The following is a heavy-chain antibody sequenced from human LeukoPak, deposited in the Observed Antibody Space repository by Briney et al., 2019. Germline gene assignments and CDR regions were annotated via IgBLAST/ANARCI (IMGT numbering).Heavy chain of an antibody. J-gene: IGHJ4*02. D-gene: IGHD3-16*02. Sequence: ASVKVSCKASGGTFSSYAISWVRQAPGRGLEWMGGIIPIFGTANYAQKFQGRVTITADESTSTAYMELSSLRSEDTAVYYCARDRNPSTYYDYVWGSYRYLVYWGQGTLVTVSS. CDR1: GGTFSSYA. V-gene: IGHV1-69*13. CDR2: IIPIFGTA. CDR3: ARDRNPSTYYDYVWGSYRYLVY.